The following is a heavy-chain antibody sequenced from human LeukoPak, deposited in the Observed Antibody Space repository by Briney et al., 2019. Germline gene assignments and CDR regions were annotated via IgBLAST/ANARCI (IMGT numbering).Heavy chain of an antibody. CDR1: GGTFSSYA. J-gene: IGHJ4*02. CDR3: ASCLDFWSGYYGGY. Sequence: WASVKVSCKASGGTFSSYAISWVRQAPGQGLEWMGGIIPIFGTANYAQKFQGRVTITTDESTSTAYMELSSLRSEDTAVYYCASCLDFWSGYYGGYWGQGTLVTVSS. V-gene: IGHV1-69*05. CDR2: IIPIFGTA. D-gene: IGHD3-3*01.